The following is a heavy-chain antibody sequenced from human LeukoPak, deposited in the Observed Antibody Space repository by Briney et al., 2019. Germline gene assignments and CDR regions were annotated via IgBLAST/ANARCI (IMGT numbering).Heavy chain of an antibody. D-gene: IGHD2-15*01. CDR3: ARDFGYCSGGSCYYYFDY. J-gene: IGHJ4*02. CDR1: GGSISSYY. Sequence: ETLSLTCTVSGGSISSYYWSWVRQAPGKGLEWVSVIYSGGSTYYADSVKGRFTISRDNSKNTLYLQMNSLRAEDTAVYYCARDFGYCSGGSCYYYFDYWGQGTLVTVSS. CDR2: IYSGGST. V-gene: IGHV3-53*01.